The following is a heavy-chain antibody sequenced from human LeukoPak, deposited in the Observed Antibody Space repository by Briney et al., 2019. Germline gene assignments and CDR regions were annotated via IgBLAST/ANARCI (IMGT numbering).Heavy chain of an antibody. CDR1: GYTFTSYY. Sequence: GASVKVSCKASGYTFTSYYMHWVRQAPGQGLEWMGIINSSGGSTSYAQKFQGRVTMTRDTSTSTVYMELSSLRSEDTAVYYCARDKQWLYGDNYFDYWGQGTLVTVSS. J-gene: IGHJ4*02. CDR3: ARDKQWLYGDNYFDY. D-gene: IGHD6-19*01. V-gene: IGHV1-46*01. CDR2: INSSGGST.